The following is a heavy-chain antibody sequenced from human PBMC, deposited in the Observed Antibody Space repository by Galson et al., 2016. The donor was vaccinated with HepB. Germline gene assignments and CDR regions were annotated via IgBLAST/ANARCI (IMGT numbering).Heavy chain of an antibody. V-gene: IGHV4-34*01. Sequence: SETLSLTCVVNGGSFSGYYWTWIRLPPLKGLEWIGEINEAAYSNYNPSLKSRVTISLDTPMNQFSLNLRSVTAADTGVYYCAKRRSHSGSGFDSWGQGTLVTVSS. D-gene: IGHD6-19*01. CDR2: INEAAYS. J-gene: IGHJ4*02. CDR3: AKRRSHSGSGFDS. CDR1: GGSFSGYY.